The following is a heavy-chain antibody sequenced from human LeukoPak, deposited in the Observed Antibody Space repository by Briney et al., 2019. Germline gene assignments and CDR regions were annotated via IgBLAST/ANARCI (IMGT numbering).Heavy chain of an antibody. CDR3: ARKGPSVRYYYYYMDV. V-gene: IGHV4-34*01. CDR2: INHSGST. D-gene: IGHD3-10*01. J-gene: IGHJ6*03. Sequence: SETLSLTCAVYGVSFSGYYWSWIRQPPGKGLEWIGEINHSGSTNYNPSLKSRVTISVDTSKNQFSLKLSSVTAADTAVYYCARKGPSVRYYYYYMDVWGKGTTVTVSS. CDR1: GVSFSGYY.